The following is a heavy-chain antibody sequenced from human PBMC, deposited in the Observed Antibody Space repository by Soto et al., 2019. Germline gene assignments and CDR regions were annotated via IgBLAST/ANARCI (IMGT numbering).Heavy chain of an antibody. CDR3: ARNDTYSSSDV. V-gene: IGHV5-51*01. CDR1: GYSFRNSW. Sequence: LKLSCKDSGYSFRNSWIAWVRQMPGKGLEWMGIIYPGDSDSRYSPSFQGQVSISADKSINTAYLQWSSLKASDTAMYYCARNDTYSSSDVCGQGTLVTVSS. CDR2: IYPGDSDS. D-gene: IGHD6-19*01. J-gene: IGHJ4*02.